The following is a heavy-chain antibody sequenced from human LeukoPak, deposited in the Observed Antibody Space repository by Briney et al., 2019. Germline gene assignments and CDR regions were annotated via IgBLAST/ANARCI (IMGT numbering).Heavy chain of an antibody. CDR2: MDPNSGNT. D-gene: IGHD2-2*01. J-gene: IGHJ5*02. V-gene: IGHV1-8*01. CDR3: ARVRVYHRWFDP. CDR1: GYTFTSYD. Sequence: ASVKVSCKASGYTFTSYDINWVRQATGQGLEWMGWMDPNSGNTGYAQKFQGRVTMTRNTSISTAYMELSSLRSEDTAVYYCARVRVYHRWFDPWGQGTLVTVSS.